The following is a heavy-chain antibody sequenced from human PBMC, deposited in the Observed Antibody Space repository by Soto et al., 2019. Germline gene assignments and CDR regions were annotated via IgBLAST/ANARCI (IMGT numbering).Heavy chain of an antibody. CDR3: ARDGEHVQLERPYYFDY. CDR1: GFTFSSYS. J-gene: IGHJ4*02. CDR2: ISSSSSYI. Sequence: GGSLRLSCAASGFTFSSYSMNWVRQAPGKGLEWVSSISSSSSYIYYADSVKGRFTISRDNAKNSLYLQMNSLRAEDTAVYYCARDGEHVQLERPYYFDYWGQGTLVTVSS. D-gene: IGHD1-1*01. V-gene: IGHV3-21*01.